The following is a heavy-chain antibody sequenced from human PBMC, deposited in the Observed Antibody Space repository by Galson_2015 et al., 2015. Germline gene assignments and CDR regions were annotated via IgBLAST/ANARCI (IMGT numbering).Heavy chain of an antibody. CDR2: IISKTDGGTT. CDR3: TTEPEAVAGFFDF. D-gene: IGHD6-19*01. V-gene: IGHV3-15*01. Sequence: SLRLSCAASGFTFSDAWMSWVRQAPGKGLEWVGRIISKTDGGTTDYAAPVKGRFTISRDDSKNTLYLQMNSLKTEDTAVYYCTTEPEAVAGFFDFWGQGTLVTVSS. J-gene: IGHJ4*02. CDR1: GFTFSDAW.